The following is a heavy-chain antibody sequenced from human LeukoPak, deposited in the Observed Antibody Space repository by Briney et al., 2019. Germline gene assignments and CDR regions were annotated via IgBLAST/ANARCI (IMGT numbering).Heavy chain of an antibody. CDR3: TTRSPARYCSDGACYSSADY. V-gene: IGHV3-15*07. Sequence: GSLRLSCAASGFSFSDAWMNWVRQAPGKGLEWVGHIRSKADGGTPAYIAPVKGRFTISRDDAKDTLYLQMNSLNTEDTAMYYCTTRSPARYCSDGACYSSADYWGQGTLVTVSS. D-gene: IGHD2-15*01. CDR2: IRSKADGGTP. J-gene: IGHJ4*02. CDR1: GFSFSDAW.